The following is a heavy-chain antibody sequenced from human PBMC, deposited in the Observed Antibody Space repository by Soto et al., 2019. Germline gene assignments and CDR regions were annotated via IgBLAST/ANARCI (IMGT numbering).Heavy chain of an antibody. CDR1: VGSMSEYV. CDR2: IYYLGST. Sequence: AETLCISWTVSVGSMSEYVWSWIRPSPVKGLEWIGYIYYLGSTDYNPSLKSRVTISVDTSKRQFSLRLTSVTAADTAVYYCARDGYDGSGSPYPAYWGPGTQVTVSS. J-gene: IGHJ4*02. D-gene: IGHD3-10*01. V-gene: IGHV4-59*01. CDR3: ARDGYDGSGSPYPAY.